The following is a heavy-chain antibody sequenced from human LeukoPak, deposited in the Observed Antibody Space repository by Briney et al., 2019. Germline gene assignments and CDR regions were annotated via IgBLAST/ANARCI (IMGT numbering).Heavy chain of an antibody. Sequence: SETLSLTCAVYGGSFSGYYWSWIRQPPGKGLEWIGEINHSGSTNYNPSLKSRVTISVDTSKNQFSLKLSSVTAADTAVYYCARDSGYSGYDLRGVVGHWGQGTLVTVSS. CDR1: GGSFSGYY. V-gene: IGHV4-34*01. CDR3: ARDSGYSGYDLRGVVGH. CDR2: INHSGST. D-gene: IGHD5-12*01. J-gene: IGHJ4*02.